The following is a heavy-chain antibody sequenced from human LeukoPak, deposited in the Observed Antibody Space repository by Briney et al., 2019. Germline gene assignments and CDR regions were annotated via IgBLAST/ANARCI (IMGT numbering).Heavy chain of an antibody. CDR1: GGSISSYY. Sequence: SDTLSLTCTVSGGSISSYYWSCIRHPPGKGLEWIGYIYYSGSTNYNPSLKSRVTISVDTSKNQFSLKLSSVTAADTAVYYCARGPAKYYDFWSGPYYYYYMDVWGKGTTVTVSS. D-gene: IGHD3-3*01. CDR3: ARGPAKYYDFWSGPYYYYYMDV. CDR2: IYYSGST. J-gene: IGHJ6*03. V-gene: IGHV4-59*07.